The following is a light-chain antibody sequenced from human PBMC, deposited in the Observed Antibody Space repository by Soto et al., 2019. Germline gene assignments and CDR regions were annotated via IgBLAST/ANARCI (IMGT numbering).Light chain of an antibody. CDR3: QQRSNWPSIT. Sequence: EIVLTQSPATLSFSPGERATLSCRASQSVSSYLAWYQQKPGQAPRLLIYGASSRATGIPARFSGSGSGTDFTLTISSLEPEDFAVYYCQQRSNWPSITFGQGTRLEIK. CDR2: GAS. V-gene: IGKV3-11*01. J-gene: IGKJ5*01. CDR1: QSVSSY.